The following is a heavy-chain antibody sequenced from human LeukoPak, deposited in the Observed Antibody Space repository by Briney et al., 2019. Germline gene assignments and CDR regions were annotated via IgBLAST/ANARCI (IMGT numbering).Heavy chain of an antibody. V-gene: IGHV3-43*02. CDR2: IGGDGGSI. CDR3: GTRHRGRYDAPPGDY. CDR1: GFTSDDFFDDYA. D-gene: IGHD3-16*01. J-gene: IGHJ4*02. Sequence: PGGSLRLSCEASGFTSDDFFDDYAMHWVRQIPGKGLEWISFIGGDGGSIYYADSVKGRFTISRDNIKKSLYLQMDRLGPEDTAFYYCGTRHRGRYDAPPGDYWGRGTLVTVSS.